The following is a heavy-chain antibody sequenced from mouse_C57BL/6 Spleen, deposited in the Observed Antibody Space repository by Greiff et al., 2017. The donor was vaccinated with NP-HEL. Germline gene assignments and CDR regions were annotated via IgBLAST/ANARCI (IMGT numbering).Heavy chain of an antibody. J-gene: IGHJ3*01. D-gene: IGHD2-4*01. Sequence: VKVVESGAELARPGASVKLSCKASGYTFTSYGISWVKQRTGQGLEWIGEIYPRSGNTYYNEKFKGKATLTADKSSSTAYMELRSLTSEDSAVYFCARWDYDYDGAYWGQGTLVTVSA. CDR1: GYTFTSYG. V-gene: IGHV1-81*01. CDR3: ARWDYDYDGAY. CDR2: IYPRSGNT.